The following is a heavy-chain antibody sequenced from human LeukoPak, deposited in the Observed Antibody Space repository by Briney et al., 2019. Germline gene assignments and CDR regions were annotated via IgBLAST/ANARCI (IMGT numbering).Heavy chain of an antibody. J-gene: IGHJ3*02. CDR2: IYYSGST. V-gene: IGHV4-59*01. CDR3: AXXPXXXXFDI. CDR1: XGSXSSYY. Sequence: XXXVXXGSXSSYYWSWIRQPPGKGLEWIGYIYYSGSTNYNPSLESRVTISVDTSKNKFSLKMSYVTAADTAVYCCAXXPXXXXFDIWXXXXMVTVSS.